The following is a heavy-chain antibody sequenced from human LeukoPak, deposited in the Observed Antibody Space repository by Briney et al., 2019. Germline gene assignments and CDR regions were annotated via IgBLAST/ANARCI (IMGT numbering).Heavy chain of an antibody. V-gene: IGHV3-30*02. CDR3: SKLSLRANDIHYFDY. D-gene: IGHD1-1*01. CDR1: GFIFSSYG. CDR2: ILSDGGFQ. Sequence: PGGSLRLSRVASGFIFSSYGLHGVRPALGKGLEWVSFILSDGGFQYYEDSVEGRFTITREDYTKTLYLLMRSRRGEDTAMYYCSKLSLRANDIHYFDYWGQGTLVTVSS. J-gene: IGHJ4*02.